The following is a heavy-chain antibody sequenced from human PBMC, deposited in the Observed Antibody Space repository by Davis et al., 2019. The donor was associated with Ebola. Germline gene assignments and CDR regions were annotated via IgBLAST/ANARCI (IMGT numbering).Heavy chain of an antibody. Sequence: AASVKVSCKASGYTFPNYYMHWVRQAPGQGLEWMGMINPTHVRTIYAQKFQGRVTVTRDTSTTTVYMDLSSLRSEDAALYYCTTPGGQDSGYDVFDIWGQGTMVTVSS. CDR1: GYTFPNYY. CDR2: INPTHVRT. CDR3: TTPGGQDSGYDVFDI. V-gene: IGHV1-46*03. J-gene: IGHJ3*02. D-gene: IGHD5-12*01.